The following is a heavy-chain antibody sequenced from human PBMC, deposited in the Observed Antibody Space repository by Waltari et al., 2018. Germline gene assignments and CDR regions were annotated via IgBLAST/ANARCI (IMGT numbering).Heavy chain of an antibody. CDR3: ARGRDIEGRLSGTSCFLRY. V-gene: IGHV4-34*01. J-gene: IGHJ4*02. CDR1: GGSFSGYY. CDR2: INHSGST. D-gene: IGHD2-2*01. Sequence: QVQLQQWGAGLLKPSETLSLTCAVYGGSFSGYYWSWIRQPPGKGREWIGEINHSGSTNDSPSLKSRVTISGDTSKNQLSLKMGSVTAADTAVYFCARGRDIEGRLSGTSCFLRYWGQGTLVTVSS.